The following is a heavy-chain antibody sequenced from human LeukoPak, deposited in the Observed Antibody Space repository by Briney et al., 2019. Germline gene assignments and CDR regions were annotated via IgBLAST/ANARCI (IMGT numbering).Heavy chain of an antibody. V-gene: IGHV3-11*01. Sequence: PGGSLRLSCAASGFTFSDYYMSWIRQAPGKGLEWVSYISGSGTTIYYGDSVKGRSTISRDNAKNSVYLQMNSLRAEDTAVYYCVRVSSWYNIGDYWGQGALVTVSS. CDR3: VRVSSWYNIGDY. CDR2: ISGSGTTI. CDR1: GFTFSDYY. J-gene: IGHJ4*02. D-gene: IGHD6-13*01.